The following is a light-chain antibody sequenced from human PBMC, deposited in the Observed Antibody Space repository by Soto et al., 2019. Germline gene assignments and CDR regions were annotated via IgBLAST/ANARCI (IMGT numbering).Light chain of an antibody. V-gene: IGLV1-47*02. J-gene: IGLJ1*01. CDR1: SSNIGSNY. CDR2: SNN. CDR3: AAWDDSLSGPVYV. Sequence: QSLLTPPPSASWTPGQRVTSSCSGSSSNIGSNYVYWYQQLPGTAPKLLIYSNNQRPSGVPDRFSGSKSGTSASLAISGLRSEDEADYYCAAWDDSLSGPVYVFGTGTKVTVL.